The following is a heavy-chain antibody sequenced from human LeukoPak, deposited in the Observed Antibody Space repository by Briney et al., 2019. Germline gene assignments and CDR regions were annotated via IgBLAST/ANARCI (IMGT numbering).Heavy chain of an antibody. Sequence: GGSLRLSCAASGFTFNSYDMHWVRQAPGKGLEWVAVISYDGTNKYHADSVKGRFTISRDNSKNSLYLQMNSLRAEDTAVYYCARDSQLETFAYWGQGTLVTVSS. V-gene: IGHV3-30*03. D-gene: IGHD1-1*01. CDR3: ARDSQLETFAY. J-gene: IGHJ4*02. CDR2: ISYDGTNK. CDR1: GFTFNSYD.